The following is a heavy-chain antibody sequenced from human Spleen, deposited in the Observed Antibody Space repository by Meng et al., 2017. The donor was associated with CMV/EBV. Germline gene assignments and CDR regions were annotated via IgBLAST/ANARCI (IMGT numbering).Heavy chain of an antibody. CDR2: IYPDDSDT. J-gene: IGHJ4*02. D-gene: IGHD3-3*01. Sequence: GGSLRLSCKTSGYKFTAYWIAWVRQMPGKGLEWMGMIYPDDSDTRYSPSFQGQVTIAADKSTGTAYLQWSSLKASDSAMYYCARQLDFWSLDYWGQGTLVTVSS. CDR3: ARQLDFWSLDY. CDR1: GYKFTAYW. V-gene: IGHV5-51*01.